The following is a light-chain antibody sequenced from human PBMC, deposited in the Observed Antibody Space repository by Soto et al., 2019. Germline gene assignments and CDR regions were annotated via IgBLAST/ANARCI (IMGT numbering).Light chain of an antibody. J-gene: IGLJ1*01. Sequence: QSVLTQPPSVSGSPGQSVTISCTGTSSDVGSYSRVSWYQQPPGTAPKLMIYEVSYRPSGVPDRFSGSKSGNTASLTISGLQAEDEADYYCSSYTSSSTYVFGTGTKVTVL. V-gene: IGLV2-18*02. CDR2: EVS. CDR1: SSDVGSYSR. CDR3: SSYTSSSTYV.